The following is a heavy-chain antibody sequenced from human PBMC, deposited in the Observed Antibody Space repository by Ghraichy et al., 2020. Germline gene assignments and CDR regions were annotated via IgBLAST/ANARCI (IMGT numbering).Heavy chain of an antibody. J-gene: IGHJ6*02. CDR1: MDSIKDYY. Sequence: SETLSLTCTVSMDSIKDYYWSWVRQPPGKGLEWIGHIYYSGNTNYNPSLKSRVTMSVDTSNNQFSLRLSSVTAADTAVYYCAGAWRAVAPLRNYYYGLDVWGQGTTVTVSS. V-gene: IGHV4-59*01. CDR2: IYYSGNT. CDR3: AGAWRAVAPLRNYYYGLDV. D-gene: IGHD6-19*01.